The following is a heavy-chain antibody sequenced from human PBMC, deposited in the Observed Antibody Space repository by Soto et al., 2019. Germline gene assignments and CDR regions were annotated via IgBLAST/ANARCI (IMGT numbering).Heavy chain of an antibody. CDR1: GYTFTSYD. CDR2: MNPNSGNT. Sequence: GASVKVSCKASGYTFTSYDINWVRQATGQGLEWMGWMNPNSGNTGYAQKFQGRVTMTRNTSISTAYMELSSLRSEDTAVYYCARVGWIQLWLLAFDIRGQGTMVTVSS. CDR3: ARVGWIQLWLLAFDI. D-gene: IGHD5-18*01. V-gene: IGHV1-8*01. J-gene: IGHJ3*02.